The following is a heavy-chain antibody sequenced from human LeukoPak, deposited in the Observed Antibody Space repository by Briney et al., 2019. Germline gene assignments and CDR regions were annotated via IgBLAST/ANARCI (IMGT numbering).Heavy chain of an antibody. V-gene: IGHV4-39*07. D-gene: IGHD4-17*01. CDR2: IYYSGST. Sequence: NPSETLSLTCTVSGGSISSSNYYWGWIRQPPGKGLEWIGSIYYSGSTYYNPSLKSRVTISVDTSKNQFSLKLSSVTAADTAVYYCARGPPMTTVTDNWFDPWGQGTLVTVSS. J-gene: IGHJ5*02. CDR1: GGSISSSNYY. CDR3: ARGPPMTTVTDNWFDP.